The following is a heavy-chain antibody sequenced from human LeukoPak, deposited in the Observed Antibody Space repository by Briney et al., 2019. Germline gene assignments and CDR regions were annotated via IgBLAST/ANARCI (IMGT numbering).Heavy chain of an antibody. J-gene: IGHJ4*02. Sequence: SETLSLTCTVSGGSISSYYWSWIRQPPGKGLEWIGYIYYSGSTNYNPSLKTRVTTSVDTSKNQFSLKLSSVTATDTAVYYCARGGGVATMYYFDYWGQGTLVTVSS. V-gene: IGHV4-59*08. CDR2: IYYSGST. CDR3: ARGGGVATMYYFDY. CDR1: GGSISSYY. D-gene: IGHD5-12*01.